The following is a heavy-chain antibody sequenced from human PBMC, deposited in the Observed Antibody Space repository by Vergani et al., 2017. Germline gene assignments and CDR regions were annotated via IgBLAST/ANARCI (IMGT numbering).Heavy chain of an antibody. CDR1: GGSISSRGYS. V-gene: IGHV4-30-2*02. J-gene: IGHJ3*02. Sequence: QLQLQESGSGLVKPSQTLSLTCAVSGGSISSRGYSWSWIRQPPGKGLEWIGYIYHSGSIYYNPSLKSRVTISVDTSKNQFSLKLSSVTAADTAVYYCARNPYCGGDCYSDAFDIWGQGTMVTVSS. D-gene: IGHD2-21*02. CDR2: IYHSGSI. CDR3: ARNPYCGGDCYSDAFDI.